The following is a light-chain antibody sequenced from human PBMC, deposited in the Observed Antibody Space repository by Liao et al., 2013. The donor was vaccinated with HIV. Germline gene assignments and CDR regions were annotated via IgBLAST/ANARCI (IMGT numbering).Light chain of an antibody. CDR1: KLGDKY. CDR2: RDT. V-gene: IGLV3-1*01. CDR3: QAWDSSVL. Sequence: SYELTQPPSVSVSPGQTASVTCFGDKLGDKYVSWIQQRPGQSPVLVIYRDTKRPSGIPERFSGSNSGNTATLTISGTQAMDEADYYCQAWDSSVLFGGGTXLTVL. J-gene: IGLJ2*01.